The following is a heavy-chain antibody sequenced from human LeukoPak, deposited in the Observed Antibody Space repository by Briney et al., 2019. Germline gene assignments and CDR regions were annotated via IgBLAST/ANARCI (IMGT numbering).Heavy chain of an antibody. CDR2: IYHSGST. CDR1: AYSVISGYY. V-gene: IGHV4-38-2*01. D-gene: IGHD6-19*01. J-gene: IGHJ5*02. CDR3: ARHRGIAVAGTIRLWWFDP. Sequence: PSETLSLTCAVSAYSVISGYYWGWIRQPPGKGLEWIGSIYHSGSTYYNPSLKTRVTISVDTSKNQFSLKLSSVTAADTAVYYCARHRGIAVAGTIRLWWFDPWGQGTLVTVSS.